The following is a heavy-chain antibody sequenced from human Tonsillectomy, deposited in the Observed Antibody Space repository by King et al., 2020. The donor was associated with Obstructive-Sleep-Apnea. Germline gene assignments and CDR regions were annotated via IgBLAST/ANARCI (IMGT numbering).Heavy chain of an antibody. J-gene: IGHJ4*02. CDR3: ARDGISGIDY. Sequence: VQLVESGGDVVQPGRARRLSCAASGFTFRHYGMKWVRQAPGKGLDGWAFILSDGGDTLYDDSVKGRFTISTDTPRNTLYLQISSLRVEDTALYFCARDGISGIDYWGQGVLVTVSS. V-gene: IGHV3-33*01. D-gene: IGHD1-14*01. CDR2: ILSDGGDT. CDR1: GFTFRHYG.